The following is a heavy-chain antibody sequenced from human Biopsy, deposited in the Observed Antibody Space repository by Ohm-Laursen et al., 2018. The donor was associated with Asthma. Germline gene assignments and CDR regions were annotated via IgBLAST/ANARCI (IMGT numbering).Heavy chain of an antibody. Sequence: YSVKVSCKASGGTFNSDAISWVRQAPGQGLEWMGGIIPLFGTPSYAQNFQSRLTITADDSTSTVYMELSSLRSEDTAMYYCARSYCGGDCFSPFDYWGQGTLVTVSS. D-gene: IGHD2-21*01. V-gene: IGHV1-69*01. CDR2: IIPLFGTP. CDR1: GGTFNSDA. J-gene: IGHJ4*02. CDR3: ARSYCGGDCFSPFDY.